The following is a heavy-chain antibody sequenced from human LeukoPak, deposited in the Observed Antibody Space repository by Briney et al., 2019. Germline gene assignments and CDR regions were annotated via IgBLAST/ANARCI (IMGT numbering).Heavy chain of an antibody. CDR2: IIPIFRTA. CDR3: ASDLSQSCWYQGFDY. D-gene: IGHD6-19*01. V-gene: IGHV1-69*05. Sequence: ASVKVSCKASGGTFSSYAISWVRQAPGQGLEWMGRIIPIFRTANYAQKFQGRVTITTDESTSTAYMELSSLRSEDTAVYYCASDLSQSCWYQGFDYWGQGTLVTVSS. CDR1: GGTFSSYA. J-gene: IGHJ4*02.